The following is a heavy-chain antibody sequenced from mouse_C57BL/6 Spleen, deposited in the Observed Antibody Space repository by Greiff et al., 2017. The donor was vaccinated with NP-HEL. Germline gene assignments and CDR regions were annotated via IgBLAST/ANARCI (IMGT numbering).Heavy chain of an antibody. J-gene: IGHJ1*03. D-gene: IGHD1-1*02. V-gene: IGHV1-69*01. CDR2: IDPSDSYT. CDR1: GYTFTSYW. Sequence: QVQLQQSGAELVMPGASVKLSCKASGYTFTSYWMHWVKQRPGQGLEWIGEIDPSDSYTNYNQKFQGKSTLTVDKSSSTAYMQLSSLTSEDSAVYYCARHGSYWYFDVWGTGTTVTVSS. CDR3: ARHGSYWYFDV.